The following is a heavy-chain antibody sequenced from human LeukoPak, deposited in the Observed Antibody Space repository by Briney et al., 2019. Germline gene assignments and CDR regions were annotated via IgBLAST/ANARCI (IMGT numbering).Heavy chain of an antibody. Sequence: GGSLRLSCAASGFTVSSNYMSWVRQAPGKGLEWVANIKQDGSEKYYVDSVKGRFTISRDNAKNSLYLQMNSLRAEDTAVYYCAMSSKDYYDSSGHYIYWGQGTLVTVSS. CDR2: IKQDGSEK. J-gene: IGHJ4*02. CDR3: AMSSKDYYDSSGHYIY. V-gene: IGHV3-7*01. CDR1: GFTVSSNY. D-gene: IGHD3-22*01.